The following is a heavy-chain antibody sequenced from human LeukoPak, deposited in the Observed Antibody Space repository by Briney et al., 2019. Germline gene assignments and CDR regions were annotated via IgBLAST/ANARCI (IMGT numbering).Heavy chain of an antibody. J-gene: IGHJ4*02. D-gene: IGHD3-10*01. CDR1: GFTFHKYW. CDR2: INQDDTQI. CDR3: ARGYYYSGTYYSSFFDY. V-gene: IGHV3-7*04. Sequence: GGSVTLSCAASGFTFHKYWLTWVRQAPGKGLEWVANINQDDTQIYYSESVEGRFTITRDNAKNALHLQMNSLRVEDTAVYYCARGYYYSGTYYSSFFDYWGQGTLVTVSS.